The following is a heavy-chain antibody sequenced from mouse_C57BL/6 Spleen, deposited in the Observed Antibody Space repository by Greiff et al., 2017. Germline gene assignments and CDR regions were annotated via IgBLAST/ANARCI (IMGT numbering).Heavy chain of an antibody. J-gene: IGHJ2*01. CDR2: ISYDGSN. CDR1: GYSITSGYY. CDR3: AREEMRSYYFDY. V-gene: IGHV3-6*01. Sequence: EVKLQESGPGLVKPSQSLSLTCSVTGYSITSGYYWNWLRQFPGNKLEWMGYISYDGSNNYNPSLKNRISITRDTSKNQFFLKLNSVTTEDTATYYCAREEMRSYYFDYWGQGTTLTVSS.